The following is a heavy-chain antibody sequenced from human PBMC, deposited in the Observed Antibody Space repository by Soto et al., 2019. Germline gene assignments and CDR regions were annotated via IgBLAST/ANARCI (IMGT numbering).Heavy chain of an antibody. Sequence: ASVKVSCKASGYIFINYYIHWVRQAPGQGLEWIGIINPNVGSTNYAQKFQGRVTITRDESTSTAYMELSSLRSEDTAVYYCARAAAKGIWADDYYYGMDVWGQGTTVTVSS. J-gene: IGHJ6*02. CDR2: INPNVGST. D-gene: IGHD3-16*01. V-gene: IGHV1-46*01. CDR1: GYIFINYY. CDR3: ARAAAKGIWADDYYYGMDV.